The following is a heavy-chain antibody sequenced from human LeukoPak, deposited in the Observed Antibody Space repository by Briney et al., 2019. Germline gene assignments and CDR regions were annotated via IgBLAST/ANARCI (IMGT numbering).Heavy chain of an antibody. J-gene: IGHJ3*02. CDR3: ARGLWDERGGFDI. Sequence: KPSETLSLTCTVSGYSISSGYYWGWIRQPPGKGLEWIGSIYHSGSTYYNPSLKRRVTISVDTSKNQFSLKLSSVTAADTAVYYCARGLWDERGGFDIWGQGTRVTVSS. V-gene: IGHV4-38-2*02. CDR2: IYHSGST. CDR1: GYSISSGYY. D-gene: IGHD1-1*01.